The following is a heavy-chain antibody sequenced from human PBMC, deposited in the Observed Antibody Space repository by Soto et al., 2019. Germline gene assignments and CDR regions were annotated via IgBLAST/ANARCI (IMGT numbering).Heavy chain of an antibody. D-gene: IGHD4-17*01. CDR1: GYTFTSYD. CDR3: ARDYGGKSGWFDP. CDR2: MSPSRGDT. V-gene: IGHV1-8*01. Sequence: QVQLVQSGAEVKKPGASVKVSCKASGYTFTSYDINWVRQATGQGLEWVGWMSPSRGDTGYAQKFQYRIAMTWDTSISTAYMELNSLSSEDTAVYYCARDYGGKSGWFDPWGQGTLVTVSS. J-gene: IGHJ5*02.